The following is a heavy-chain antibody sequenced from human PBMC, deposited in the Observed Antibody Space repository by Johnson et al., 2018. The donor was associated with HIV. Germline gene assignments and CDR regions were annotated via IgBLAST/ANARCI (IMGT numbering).Heavy chain of an antibody. D-gene: IGHD1-26*01. V-gene: IGHV3-30*04. CDR1: GFTFNRYG. CDR3: ARDGAIAGAATEALDL. Sequence: QVQLVESGGGVVQPGRSLRLACVASGFTFNRYGLHWVRQAPGKGLEWVATPSFDERGKHYTTSVKGRFTISRDNSKNALYLQLNSLRPEATAVYYWARDGAIAGAATEALDLWGQGTMVIVSS. CDR2: PSFDERGK. J-gene: IGHJ3*01.